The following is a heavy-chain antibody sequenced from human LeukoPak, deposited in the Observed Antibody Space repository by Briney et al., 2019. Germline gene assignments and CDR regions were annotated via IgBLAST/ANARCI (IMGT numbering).Heavy chain of an antibody. D-gene: IGHD3-16*01. V-gene: IGHV3-15*01. Sequence: NPGGSLRLSCAGSGFTFSDAWMSWVRPAPGKGLEWVGHVKSNTVGGTTDYAAPVKDRFIISRDDSKNTLYLHMSSLQTEDTAVYFCANKYYVAYNFWGQGALVTVSS. CDR2: VKSNTVGGTT. J-gene: IGHJ4*02. CDR3: ANKYYVAYNF. CDR1: GFTFSDAW.